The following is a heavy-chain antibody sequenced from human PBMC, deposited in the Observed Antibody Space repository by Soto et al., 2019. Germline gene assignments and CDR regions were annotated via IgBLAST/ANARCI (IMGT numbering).Heavy chain of an antibody. D-gene: IGHD2-2*01. V-gene: IGHV3-74*01. CDR1: GFTLSNYW. CDR3: ARVHYCSSSSCYSYFDS. CDR2: ISSDGSST. J-gene: IGHJ4*02. Sequence: HPGGSLRLSCAASGFTLSNYWMHWARQAPGKGLVWVSRISSDGSSTNYADSVKGRFTISRDNAKNTLHLQMNSLRAEDTAVYYCARVHYCSSSSCYSYFDSWGQGTLVTVSS.